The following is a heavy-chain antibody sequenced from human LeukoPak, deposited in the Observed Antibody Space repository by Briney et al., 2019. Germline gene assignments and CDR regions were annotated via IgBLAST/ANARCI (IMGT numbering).Heavy chain of an antibody. CDR2: ISAYNGNT. Sequence: GASVKVSCKASGYTFTSYGISWVRQAPGQGLEWMGWISAYNGNTNYAQKLQGRVTMTTDTSTSTAYMELSSLRSEDTAVYYCARVPLIAAAGTELGGFDYWGQGTLVTVSS. J-gene: IGHJ4*02. V-gene: IGHV1-18*01. CDR1: GYTFTSYG. D-gene: IGHD6-13*01. CDR3: ARVPLIAAAGTELGGFDY.